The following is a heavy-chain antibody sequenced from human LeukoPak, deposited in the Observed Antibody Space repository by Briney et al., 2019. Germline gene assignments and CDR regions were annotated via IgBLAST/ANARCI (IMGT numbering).Heavy chain of an antibody. J-gene: IGHJ4*02. CDR1: GYTFTSYG. V-gene: IGHV1-18*01. CDR3: ARVTGSASSGYYSL. CDR2: ISAYNGNT. D-gene: IGHD3-22*01. Sequence: ASVKVSCMASGYTFTSYGISWVRQAPGQGLEWMGWISAYNGNTNYAQKLQGRVTMTTDTSTSTAYMELRSLRSDDTAVYYCARVTGSASSGYYSLWGQGTLVTVSS.